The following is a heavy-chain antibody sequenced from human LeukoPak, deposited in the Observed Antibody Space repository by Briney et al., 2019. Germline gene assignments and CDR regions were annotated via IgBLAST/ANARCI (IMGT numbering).Heavy chain of an antibody. Sequence: ASVKVSCMASGYTFTGYYMHWVRQAPGQGLEWMGWINPNSGGTNYAQKFQGRVTMTRDTSISTAYMELSRLRSDDTAVYYCAREIAAAGTTAYYYMDVWGKGTTVTVSS. CDR1: GYTFTGYY. CDR3: AREIAAAGTTAYYYMDV. J-gene: IGHJ6*03. V-gene: IGHV1-2*02. CDR2: INPNSGGT. D-gene: IGHD6-13*01.